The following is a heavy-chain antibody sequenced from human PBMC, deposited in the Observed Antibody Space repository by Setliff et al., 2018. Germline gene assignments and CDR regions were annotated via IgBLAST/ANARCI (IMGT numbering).Heavy chain of an antibody. D-gene: IGHD6-19*01. J-gene: IGHJ6*03. V-gene: IGHV4-59*11. CDR2: ISHRGGT. Sequence: SETLSLTCNVSGVSLSGHYWTWIRQPPGKGLEWVGYISHRGGTNYSPSLKSRATLSVDTSKNQFSLKLTSVTAADTAVYYCARASSGWYSAYYYYMDVWGKGTTVTVSS. CDR3: ARASSGWYSAYYYYMDV. CDR1: GVSLSGHY.